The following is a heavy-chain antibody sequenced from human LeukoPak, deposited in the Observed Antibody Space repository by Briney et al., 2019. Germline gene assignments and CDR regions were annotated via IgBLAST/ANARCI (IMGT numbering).Heavy chain of an antibody. J-gene: IGHJ4*02. CDR1: GFXFNTLG. V-gene: IGHV3-30*18. CDR2: ISPDGSIK. CDR3: AKERGFFSGFDY. D-gene: IGHD5-12*01. Sequence: GGSLRLSCGASGFXFNTLGIHWVRQAPGKGLEWVAVISPDGSIKHHADSVKGRFTISRDNSENTLDLQMNSLRAEDTAVYYCAKERGFFSGFDYWGQGALVTVSS.